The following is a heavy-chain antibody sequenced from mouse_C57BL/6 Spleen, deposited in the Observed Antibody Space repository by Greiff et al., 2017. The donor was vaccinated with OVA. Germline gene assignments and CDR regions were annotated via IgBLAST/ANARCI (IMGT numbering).Heavy chain of an antibody. CDR2: IDPETGGT. Sequence: VQLQQSGAELVRPGASVTLSCKASGYTFTDYEMHWVKQTPVHGLEWIGAIDPETGGTAYNQKFKGKAILTADKSSSTAYMELRSLTSEDSAVYYCTIYYDYDAAYWGQGTLVTVSA. CDR1: GYTFTDYE. D-gene: IGHD2-4*01. J-gene: IGHJ3*01. V-gene: IGHV1-15*01. CDR3: TIYYDYDAAY.